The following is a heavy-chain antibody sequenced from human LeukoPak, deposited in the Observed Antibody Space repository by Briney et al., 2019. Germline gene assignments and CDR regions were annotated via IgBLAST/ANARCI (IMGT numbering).Heavy chain of an antibody. CDR2: IYTSGST. CDR1: GGSISSGSYY. Sequence: SETLSLTCTVSGGSISSGSYYWSWIRQPAGKGLEWIGRIYTSGSTNYNPSLKSRVTMSVDTSKNQFSLKLSSVTAADTAVYYCARAFGGFQWFDPWGQGTLVTVSS. D-gene: IGHD3-10*01. J-gene: IGHJ5*02. CDR3: ARAFGGFQWFDP. V-gene: IGHV4-61*02.